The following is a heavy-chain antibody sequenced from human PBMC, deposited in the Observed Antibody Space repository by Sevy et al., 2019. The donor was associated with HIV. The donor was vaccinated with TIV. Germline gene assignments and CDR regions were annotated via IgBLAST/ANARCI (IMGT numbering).Heavy chain of an antibody. D-gene: IGHD3-3*01. CDR2: IWYDGSYK. V-gene: IGHV3-33*06. CDR3: AKTFAIFGVLMSPDFDP. CDR1: GFTFSNYG. Sequence: GGSLRLSCAASGFTFSNYGMHWVRQAPGKGLEWVAVIWYDGSYKYYADSVKGRFTISRDNTKSTLYLQMYSLRAEDTAVYYCAKTFAIFGVLMSPDFDPWGQGTLVTVSS. J-gene: IGHJ5*02.